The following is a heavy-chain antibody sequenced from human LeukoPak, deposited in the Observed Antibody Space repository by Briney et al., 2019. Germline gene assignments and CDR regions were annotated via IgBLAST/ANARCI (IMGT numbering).Heavy chain of an antibody. CDR3: ARGEALRYFDWLRPYYFDY. Sequence: ASVKVSCKASGYTFTGYYMHWVRQAPGQGLEWMGWINPNSGGTNYAQKFQGRVTMTRDTSISTAYMELSRLRSDDTAVYYCARGEALRYFDWLRPYYFDYWGQGTLVTVSS. J-gene: IGHJ4*02. D-gene: IGHD3-9*01. CDR2: INPNSGGT. CDR1: GYTFTGYY. V-gene: IGHV1-2*02.